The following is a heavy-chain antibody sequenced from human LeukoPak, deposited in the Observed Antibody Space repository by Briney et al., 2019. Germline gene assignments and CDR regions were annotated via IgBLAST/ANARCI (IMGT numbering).Heavy chain of an antibody. CDR1: GGSISSYY. J-gene: IGHJ4*02. Sequence: SETLSLTCTVSGGSISSYYWSWIRQPPGKGLEWIGYIYYSGSTNYNPSLKSRVTMSVDTSKNQFSLKLSSVTAADAAVYYCARGSYYYDSSGYYVQYYFDYWGQGTLVTVSS. CDR2: IYYSGST. CDR3: ARGSYYYDSSGYYVQYYFDY. D-gene: IGHD3-22*01. V-gene: IGHV4-59*12.